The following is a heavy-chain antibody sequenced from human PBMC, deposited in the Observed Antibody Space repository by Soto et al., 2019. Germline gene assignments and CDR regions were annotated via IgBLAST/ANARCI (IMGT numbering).Heavy chain of an antibody. V-gene: IGHV1-2*02. J-gene: IGHJ2*01. Sequence: ASVKVSCKASGYTFTNYYLHWVRQAPGQGLEWMGWISPRTGGTKYAQTFQGRVTLTRDTSITTAYMELSSLRSDDTAVYYCARDPCKETITDWYFKFWGRGTLVTVSS. D-gene: IGHD1-20*01. CDR2: ISPRTGGT. CDR1: GYTFTNYY. CDR3: ARDPCKETITDWYFKF.